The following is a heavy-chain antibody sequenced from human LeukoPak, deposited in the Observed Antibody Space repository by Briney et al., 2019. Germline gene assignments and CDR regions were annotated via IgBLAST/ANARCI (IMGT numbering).Heavy chain of an antibody. V-gene: IGHV3-23*01. CDR3: AYMRGLYYGIDY. J-gene: IGHJ4*02. Sequence: GGSLRLSCAASGFTFSSYAMSWVRQAPGKGLEWVSVISSSGDNTYYADSVKGRFTISRDNSKNTLYLQMNSLRAEDTAVYYCAYMRGLYYGIDYWGQGTLVTVSS. D-gene: IGHD3-10*01. CDR1: GFTFSSYA. CDR2: ISSSGDNT.